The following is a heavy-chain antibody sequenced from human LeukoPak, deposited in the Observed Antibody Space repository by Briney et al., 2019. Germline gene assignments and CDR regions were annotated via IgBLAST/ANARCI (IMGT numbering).Heavy chain of an antibody. CDR2: IIPILGIA. J-gene: IGHJ6*02. V-gene: IGHV1-69*04. CDR1: GGTFSSYA. Sequence: PMASVKVSCKASGGTFSSYAISWVRQAPGRGLEWMGRIIPILGIANYAQKFQGRVTITADKSTSTAYMELSSLRSEDTAVYYCARAIHNYYDSSGSHPPYYYYYGMDVWGQGTTVTVSS. CDR3: ARAIHNYYDSSGSHPPYYYYYGMDV. D-gene: IGHD3-22*01.